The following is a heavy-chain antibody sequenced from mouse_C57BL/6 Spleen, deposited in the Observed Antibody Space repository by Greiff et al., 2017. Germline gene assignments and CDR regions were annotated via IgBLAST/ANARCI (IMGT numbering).Heavy chain of an antibody. Sequence: QVQLQQSGAELVKPGASVKISCKASGYAFSSYWMNWVKQRPGKGLEWIGQIYPGDGDTNYNGKFKGKATLTADKSSSKAYMQLSSLTSEDSAVYFCTSYYGSSAAWFAYWGQGTLVTVSA. CDR1: GYAFSSYW. D-gene: IGHD1-1*01. CDR3: TSYYGSSAAWFAY. CDR2: IYPGDGDT. V-gene: IGHV1-80*01. J-gene: IGHJ3*01.